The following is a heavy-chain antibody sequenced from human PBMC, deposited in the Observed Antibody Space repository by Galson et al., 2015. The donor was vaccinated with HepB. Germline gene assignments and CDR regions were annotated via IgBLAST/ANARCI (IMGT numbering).Heavy chain of an antibody. Sequence: SLRLSCAASGFTFSSYGMHWVRQAPGKGLEWVAVIWYDGSNKYYADSVKGRFTISRDNSKNTLYLQMNSLRAEDTAVYYCARLAQDIVVVPAANRTPYYYYYYMDVWGKGTTVTVSS. D-gene: IGHD2-2*01. CDR3: ARLAQDIVVVPAANRTPYYYYYYMDV. V-gene: IGHV3-33*01. J-gene: IGHJ6*03. CDR1: GFTFSSYG. CDR2: IWYDGSNK.